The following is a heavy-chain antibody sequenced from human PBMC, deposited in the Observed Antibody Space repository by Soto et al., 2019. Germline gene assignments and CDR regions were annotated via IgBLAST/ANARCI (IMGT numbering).Heavy chain of an antibody. CDR3: AKALGYCSSTSCYVLDY. V-gene: IGHV3-23*01. Sequence: VGSLRLSCAASGFTFSSYAMSWVRQAPGKGLEWVSAISGSGGSTYYADSVKGRFTISRDNSKNTLYLQMNSLRAEDTAVYYCAKALGYCSSTSCYVLDYWGQGTLVTVSS. J-gene: IGHJ4*02. D-gene: IGHD2-2*01. CDR2: ISGSGGST. CDR1: GFTFSSYA.